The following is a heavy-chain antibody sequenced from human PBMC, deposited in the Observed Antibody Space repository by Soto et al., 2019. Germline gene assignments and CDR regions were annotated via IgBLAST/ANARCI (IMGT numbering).Heavy chain of an antibody. V-gene: IGHV2-5*02. J-gene: IGHJ4*02. CDR2: IYWDDDK. D-gene: IGHD3-10*01. CDR1: GFSLSTSGVG. CDR3: AHRRNYYGSGSYYNYYFDY. Sequence: QITLKESGPPLVKPTQTLTLTCTFSGFSLSTSGVGVGWVRQPPGKALEWLALIYWDDDKRYSPSLKSRLTITKDTSKNPVVLTMTNMDPVDTATYYRAHRRNYYGSGSYYNYYFDYWGQGTLVTVSS.